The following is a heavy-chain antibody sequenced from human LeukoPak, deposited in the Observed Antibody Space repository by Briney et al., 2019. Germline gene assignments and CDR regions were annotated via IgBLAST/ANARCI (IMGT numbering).Heavy chain of an antibody. J-gene: IGHJ3*02. Sequence: GGSLRLSCAASGFTFSAYNMNWVRQAPGKGLEWVASIDTSSEYIFYPDSVKGRFTISRDSTRNSLYLQMNSLRVEDTALYYCARDTHYYGSGSPAFDIWGQGTMVTVSS. CDR2: IDTSSEYI. D-gene: IGHD3-10*01. V-gene: IGHV3-21*01. CDR1: GFTFSAYN. CDR3: ARDTHYYGSGSPAFDI.